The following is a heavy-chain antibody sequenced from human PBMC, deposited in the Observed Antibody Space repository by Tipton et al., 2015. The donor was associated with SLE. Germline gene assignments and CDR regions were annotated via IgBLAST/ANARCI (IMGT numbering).Heavy chain of an antibody. CDR1: GFTVGNNY. Sequence: GSLRLSCAASGFTVGNNYMSWVRQAPGKGLEWVSVIYSGGSTNYADSVVGRCTISRDNSKNTLYLQMNSLRAEDTAVYYCARIDYGDYYFDYWGQGTLVTVSS. D-gene: IGHD4-17*01. V-gene: IGHV3-53*01. CDR2: IYSGGST. J-gene: IGHJ4*02. CDR3: ARIDYGDYYFDY.